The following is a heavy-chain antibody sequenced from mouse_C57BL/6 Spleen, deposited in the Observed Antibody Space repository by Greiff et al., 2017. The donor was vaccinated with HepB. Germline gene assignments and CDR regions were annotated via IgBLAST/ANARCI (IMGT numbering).Heavy chain of an antibody. CDR2: IRNKANGYTT. CDR3: ARYVRDYAMDY. Sequence: EVQLVESGGGLVQPGGSLSLSCAASGFTFTDYYMSWVRQPPGKALEWLGFIRNKANGYTTEYSASVKGRFTISRDNSQSILYLQMNALRAEDSATYDCARYVRDYAMDYWGQGTSVTVSS. J-gene: IGHJ4*01. CDR1: GFTFTDYY. V-gene: IGHV7-3*01.